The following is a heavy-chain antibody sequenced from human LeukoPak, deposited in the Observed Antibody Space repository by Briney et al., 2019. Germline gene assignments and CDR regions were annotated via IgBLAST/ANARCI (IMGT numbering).Heavy chain of an antibody. J-gene: IGHJ4*02. V-gene: IGHV1-58*02. D-gene: IGHD4-17*01. CDR2: IVVGSGET. Sequence: SVKVSCKTSGFNLIGSAMQWVRQARGQRLEWIGWIVVGSGETKYAQKFQDRVTLTRDMSTSTAYMFLSDLRSEDTAIYYCAAAPRLTTVIDFWGQGTLVTVSS. CDR3: AAAPRLTTVIDF. CDR1: GFNLIGSA.